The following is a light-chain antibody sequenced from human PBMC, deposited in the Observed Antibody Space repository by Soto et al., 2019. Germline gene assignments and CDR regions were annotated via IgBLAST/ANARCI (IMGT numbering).Light chain of an antibody. J-gene: IGKJ2*01. CDR2: QTS. CDR1: QSVSSN. V-gene: IGKV3-15*01. Sequence: EIVMTQSPVTLSVSPGERSTLSCRASQSVSSNVAWYQQKHGQXPRXXIYQTSARATGIPGRFSGSGSGTDLTITISNLQSEDFELYYCQHYSGWPPVFGQGTKVDIK. CDR3: QHYSGWPPV.